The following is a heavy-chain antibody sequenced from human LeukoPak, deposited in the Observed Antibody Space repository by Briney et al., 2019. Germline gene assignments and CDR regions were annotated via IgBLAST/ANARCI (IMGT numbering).Heavy chain of an antibody. Sequence: GGSLRLSCAASGFTFSSYWMHWVRQAPGKGLVWLSHINSDGSSASYADSVKGRFTISRDNSKNTLYLQMNSLRVEDTAVYYCAKDQYGSGNYFGYWGQGTLVTVSS. CDR2: INSDGSSA. V-gene: IGHV3-74*01. CDR1: GFTFSSYW. CDR3: AKDQYGSGNYFGY. D-gene: IGHD3-10*01. J-gene: IGHJ4*02.